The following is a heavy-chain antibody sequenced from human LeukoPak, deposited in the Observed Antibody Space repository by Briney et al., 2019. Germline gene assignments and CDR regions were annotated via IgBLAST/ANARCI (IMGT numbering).Heavy chain of an antibody. CDR1: GYSISSGYY. J-gene: IGHJ5*02. V-gene: IGHV4-38-2*02. Sequence: SETLSLTCTVSGYSISSGYYWGWIRQPPGKGLEWIGSIYHSGSTYYNPSLKSRVTISVDTSKNQFSLKLSSVTAADTAVYYCARERGSSSWYVTNWFDPWGQGTLVTVSS. CDR3: ARERGSSSWYVTNWFDP. D-gene: IGHD6-13*01. CDR2: IYHSGST.